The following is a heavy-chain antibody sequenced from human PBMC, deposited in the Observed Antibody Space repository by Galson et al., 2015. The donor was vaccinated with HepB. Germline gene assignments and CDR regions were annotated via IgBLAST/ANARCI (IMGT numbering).Heavy chain of an antibody. V-gene: IGHV3-23*01. CDR3: ARWRGVVPLYYFDY. CDR1: GFTFSGYA. J-gene: IGHJ4*02. CDR2: ISDSGGST. D-gene: IGHD3-3*01. Sequence: SLRLSCAASGFTFSGYAMTWVRQAPGKGLEWVSAISDSGGSTYYADSVKGRFTISRDNSKSTLYLQLNSLRAEDTAVYYCARWRGVVPLYYFDYWGQGTLVTVSS.